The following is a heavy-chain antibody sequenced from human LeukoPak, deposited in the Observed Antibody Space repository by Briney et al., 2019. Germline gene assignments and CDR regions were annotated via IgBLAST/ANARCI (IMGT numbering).Heavy chain of an antibody. CDR3: ANYCSGGSCYSGNAFDI. J-gene: IGHJ3*02. CDR1: GYTFTGYY. D-gene: IGHD2-15*01. V-gene: IGHV1-2*02. Sequence: ASVEVSCKASGYTFTGYYMHWVRQASGQGLEWMGWINPNSGGTNYAQKFQGRVTMTRDTSISTAYMELSRLRSDDTAVYYCANYCSGGSCYSGNAFDIWGQGTMVTVSS. CDR2: INPNSGGT.